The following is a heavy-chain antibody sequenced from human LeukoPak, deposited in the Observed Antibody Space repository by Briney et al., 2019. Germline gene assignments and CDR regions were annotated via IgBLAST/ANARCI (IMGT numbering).Heavy chain of an antibody. CDR2: ISNDGSKK. V-gene: IGHV3-30*18. Sequence: GGSLRLSCAASGFTFSSYNMNWVRQAPGKGLDWVAVISNDGSKKYYADSVKGRFTISRDNSKNTLSLQVSSLRTEDTAVYYCAKDRYSYAFEYSDSWGQGTLVTVSS. CDR3: AKDRYSYAFEYSDS. CDR1: GFTFSSYN. D-gene: IGHD5-18*01. J-gene: IGHJ4*02.